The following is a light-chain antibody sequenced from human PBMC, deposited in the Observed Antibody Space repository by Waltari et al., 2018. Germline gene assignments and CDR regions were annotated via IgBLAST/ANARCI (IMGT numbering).Light chain of an antibody. CDR3: QQSYNTPRT. CDR1: QYISTY. CDR2: AAS. V-gene: IGKV1-39*01. Sequence: DFQMTQSPSSLSASVGARVTITCRASQYISTYLNWYQQRPWKAPNLLIYAASTLRSGVPSRLSGSGSGTDFTLTISSLQPEDVATYFCQQSYNTPRTFGQGTKV. J-gene: IGKJ1*01.